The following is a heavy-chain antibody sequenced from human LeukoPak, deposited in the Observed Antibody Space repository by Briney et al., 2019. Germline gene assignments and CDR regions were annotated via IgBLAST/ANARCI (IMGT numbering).Heavy chain of an antibody. CDR1: GFTFTDYS. J-gene: IGHJ4*02. CDR3: ARDLHWGFDY. Sequence: PGGSLRLSYVASGFTFTDYSMNWVGQAPGKGMEWLSYISPSSTLSYADSVKGRFTISRDNAESSLYLQMSSLRDEDTAVYYCARDLHWGFDYWGQGTLVTVSS. CDR2: ISPSSTL. V-gene: IGHV3-48*02. D-gene: IGHD3-16*01.